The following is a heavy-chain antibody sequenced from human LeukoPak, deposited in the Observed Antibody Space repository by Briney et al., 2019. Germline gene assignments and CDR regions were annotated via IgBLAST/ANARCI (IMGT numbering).Heavy chain of an antibody. CDR1: GYTFTSYT. CDR2: ISTYNANT. J-gene: IGHJ4*02. CDR3: ARDYFPQYSNYDGGYRTFDY. V-gene: IGHV1-18*01. Sequence: GASVKVSCKASGYTFTSYTITWVRQAPGQGLEWVGWISTYNANTHYAQKFQGRVTMTTDTSTSTAYMELRSLRSDDTAVYYCARDYFPQYSNYDGGYRTFDYWGQGTLVTVSS. D-gene: IGHD4-11*01.